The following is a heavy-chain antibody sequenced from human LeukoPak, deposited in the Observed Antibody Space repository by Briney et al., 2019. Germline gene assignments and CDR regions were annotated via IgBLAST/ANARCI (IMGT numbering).Heavy chain of an antibody. J-gene: IGHJ6*02. CDR2: IIPIFGTA. V-gene: IGHV1-69*13. CDR3: ARVGSGWRYYYYYGMDV. CDR1: GGTFSSYA. Sequence: SVKVSCKASGGTFSSYAISWVRQAPGQGLEWMGGIIPIFGTANYAQKFQGRVTITADESTSTAYMELSSLRSEDTAVYYCARVGSGWRYYYYYGMDVWGQGTTVTVSS. D-gene: IGHD6-19*01.